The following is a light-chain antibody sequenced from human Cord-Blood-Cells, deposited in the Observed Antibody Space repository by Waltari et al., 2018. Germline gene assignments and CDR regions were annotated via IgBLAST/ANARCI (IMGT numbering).Light chain of an antibody. Sequence: DIQMPQSPSSLSASVGDRVTITCQASQDISNYLNWYQQKPGKAPKLLIYDASNLETGCPSRFSGSGAGTDFTFTISSLQPEDIATYYCQQYDNLPLTFGGGTKVEIK. CDR3: QQYDNLPLT. J-gene: IGKJ4*01. CDR1: QDISNY. V-gene: IGKV1-33*01. CDR2: DAS.